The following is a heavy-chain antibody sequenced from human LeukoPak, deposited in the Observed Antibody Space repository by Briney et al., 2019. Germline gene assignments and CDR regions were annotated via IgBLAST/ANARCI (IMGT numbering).Heavy chain of an antibody. J-gene: IGHJ6*02. Sequence: SETLSLTCTVSGGSISSSSYYWGWIRQPPGKGLEWIGSIYYSGSTYYNPSLKSRVTISVDTSKNQFSLKLSSVTAADTAVYYCARQSCGGDCYQLYYYYYYGMDVWGQGTTVTVSS. CDR3: ARQSCGGDCYQLYYYYYYGMDV. V-gene: IGHV4-39*01. D-gene: IGHD2-21*02. CDR2: IYYSGST. CDR1: GGSISSSSYY.